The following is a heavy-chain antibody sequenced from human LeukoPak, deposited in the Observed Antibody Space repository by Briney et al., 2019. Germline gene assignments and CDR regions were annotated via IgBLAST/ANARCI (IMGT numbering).Heavy chain of an antibody. CDR2: ISGSGGST. V-gene: IGHV3-23*01. Sequence: GGSLRLSCAASGFTFSSYAMSWVRQAPGKGLEWVSAISGSGGSTYYADSVKGRFTISRDNAKNSLYLQMNSLRAEDTAVYYCARDFGGWGSSSWYPLYYYYMDVWGKGTTVTVSS. J-gene: IGHJ6*03. CDR1: GFTFSSYA. D-gene: IGHD6-13*01. CDR3: ARDFGGWGSSSWYPLYYYYMDV.